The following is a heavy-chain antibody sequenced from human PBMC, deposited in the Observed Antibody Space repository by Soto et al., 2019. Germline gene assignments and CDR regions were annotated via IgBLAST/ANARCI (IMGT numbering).Heavy chain of an antibody. CDR1: GGAISSGGHY. CDR2: IYYSGST. J-gene: IGHJ4*02. V-gene: IGHV4-31*03. CDR3: ARADFYGSGSYFDY. Sequence: PSETLSLTCTVSGGAISSGGHYWSWIRQHPGKGLEWIGCIYYSGSTYYNPSLKSRLTISVDTSKNQFSLKLSSVTAADTAVYYCARADFYGSGSYFDYWGQGILVTVSS. D-gene: IGHD3-10*01.